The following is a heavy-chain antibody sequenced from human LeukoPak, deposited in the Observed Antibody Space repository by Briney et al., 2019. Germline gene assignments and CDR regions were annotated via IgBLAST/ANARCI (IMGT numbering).Heavy chain of an antibody. CDR1: GFTFSSYA. Sequence: GGSLRLSCAASGFTFSSYAMHWVRQAPGKGLEWVAVISYDGSNKYYADSVKGRFTISRDNSKHTLYLQMNSLRAEDTAVYYCARDLGGNEDCWGQGTLVTVSS. CDR2: ISYDGSNK. V-gene: IGHV3-30-3*01. J-gene: IGHJ4*02. D-gene: IGHD4-23*01. CDR3: ARDLGGNEDC.